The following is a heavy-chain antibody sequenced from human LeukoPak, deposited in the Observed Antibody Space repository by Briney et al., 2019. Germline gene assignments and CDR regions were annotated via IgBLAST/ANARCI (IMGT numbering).Heavy chain of an antibody. V-gene: IGHV4-34*01. CDR3: AGRYCSGGSCRNWFDP. J-gene: IGHJ5*02. CDR1: GGSFSGYY. CDR2: INHSGST. D-gene: IGHD2-15*01. Sequence: SETLSLTCAVYGGSFSGYYWSWIRQPPGKGLEWIGEINHSGSTNYNPSLKSRVTISVDTSKNQFPLKLSSVTAADTAVYYCAGRYCSGGSCRNWFDPWGQGTLVTVSS.